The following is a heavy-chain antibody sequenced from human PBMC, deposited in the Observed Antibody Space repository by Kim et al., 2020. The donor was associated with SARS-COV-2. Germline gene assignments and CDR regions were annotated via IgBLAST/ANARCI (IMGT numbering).Heavy chain of an antibody. V-gene: IGHV4-34*01. D-gene: IGHD3-10*01. Sequence: SETLSLTCAVYGGSFSGYYWSWIRQPPGKGLEWIGEINHSGSTNYNPSLKSRVTISVDTSKNQFSLKLSSVTAADTAVYYCARGALRITMVRGVRYGMDVWGQGTTVTVSS. CDR1: GGSFSGYY. CDR2: INHSGST. CDR3: ARGALRITMVRGVRYGMDV. J-gene: IGHJ6*02.